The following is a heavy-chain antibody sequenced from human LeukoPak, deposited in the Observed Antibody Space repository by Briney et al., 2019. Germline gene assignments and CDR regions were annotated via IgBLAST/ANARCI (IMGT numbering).Heavy chain of an antibody. CDR1: GFTFSSYS. V-gene: IGHV3-21*04. J-gene: IGHJ1*01. D-gene: IGHD6-13*01. CDR2: ISSSSSYI. CDR3: ASGLYSSSWLEYFQH. Sequence: GGSLRLSCAASGFTFSSYSMNWVRQAPGKGLEWVSSISSSSSYIYYADSVKGRFTISRDNAKNSLYLQMSSLRAEDTAVYYCASGLYSSSWLEYFQHWGQGTLVTVSS.